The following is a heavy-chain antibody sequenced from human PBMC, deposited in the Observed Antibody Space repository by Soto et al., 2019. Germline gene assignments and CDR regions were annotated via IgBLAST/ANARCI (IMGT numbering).Heavy chain of an antibody. CDR1: GGSISSFNW. CDR3: ARLHIEAAARPYYDYYGMDV. Sequence: TSETLSLTCAVSGGSISSFNWWSWVRQPPGKVLEWIGEIYHSGSTNYNPSLKSRVTISIDKSKSQFSLRLSSVTAADTAVYYCARLHIEAAARPYYDYYGMDVWGQGTTVTVSS. J-gene: IGHJ6*02. D-gene: IGHD6-13*01. CDR2: IYHSGST. V-gene: IGHV4-4*02.